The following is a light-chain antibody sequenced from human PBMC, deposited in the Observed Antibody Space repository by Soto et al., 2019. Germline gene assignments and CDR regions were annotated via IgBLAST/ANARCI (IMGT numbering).Light chain of an antibody. CDR3: SSYTTTNTYV. J-gene: IGLJ1*01. V-gene: IGLV2-14*01. CDR1: SSDVGAYNY. CDR2: EVS. Sequence: QSALTQPASVSGSPGQSITISCTGTSSDVGAYNYVSWYQQHPGKAPKLMIYEVSNRPSGVSNRFSGSKSGNTASLTISGLQAEDEADYYCSSYTTTNTYVFGTGTKLIVL.